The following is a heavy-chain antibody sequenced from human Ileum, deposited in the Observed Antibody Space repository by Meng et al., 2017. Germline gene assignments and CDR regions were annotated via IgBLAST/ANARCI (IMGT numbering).Heavy chain of an antibody. CDR3: ARDVMGIRDGAVEDY. J-gene: IGHJ4*02. D-gene: IGHD5-24*01. V-gene: IGHV4-31*03. CDR2: IFYTGTT. Sequence: QVQLEASGPGLGKPSQTLSLNFTVSGGTLSSAGYYWSWIRQFPGKGLEWIGFIFYTGTTYYNPSLESRVTISVDTSKNQYYLKMNSVTAADTAVYYCARDVMGIRDGAVEDYWGQGTLITVSS. CDR1: GGTLSSAGYY.